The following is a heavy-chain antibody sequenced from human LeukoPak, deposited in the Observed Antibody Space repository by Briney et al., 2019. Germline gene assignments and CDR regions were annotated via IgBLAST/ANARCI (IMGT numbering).Heavy chain of an antibody. J-gene: IGHJ6*02. Sequence: GSLRLSCAASGFTFSSYWMHWVRQAPGKGLVWVSRINSDGSSTSYADSVKGRFTISRDNAKNTLYLQMNSLRAEDTAVYYCARDHIVVVTAHYYYYYGMDVWGQGTTVTVSS. D-gene: IGHD2-21*02. V-gene: IGHV3-74*01. CDR3: ARDHIVVVTAHYYYYYGMDV. CDR2: INSDGSST. CDR1: GFTFSSYW.